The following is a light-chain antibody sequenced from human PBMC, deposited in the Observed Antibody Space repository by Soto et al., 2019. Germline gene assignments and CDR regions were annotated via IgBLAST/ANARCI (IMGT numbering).Light chain of an antibody. Sequence: EIVFTQSPATLSFSPGGKATLSCRASQSVSSYLAWYQQKPGQAPRLLIYDASNRATGIPARFSGSGSGTDFTLTISSLEPEDFAVYYCQQRSNWLTFGGGTKVDIK. V-gene: IGKV3-11*01. J-gene: IGKJ4*01. CDR1: QSVSSY. CDR3: QQRSNWLT. CDR2: DAS.